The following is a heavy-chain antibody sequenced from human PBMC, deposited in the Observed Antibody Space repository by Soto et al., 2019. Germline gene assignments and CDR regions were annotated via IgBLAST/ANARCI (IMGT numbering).Heavy chain of an antibody. CDR1: GYTFTSYG. Sequence: ASVKVSCKASGYTFTSYGISWVRQAPGQGLEWMGWFSANNANANYAQHLQGRLSMTQDICKNTVTMNLSSSTPADPAVYYWTSGATDGKRLSHDHWGQGTPVTVSA. V-gene: IGHV1-18*01. D-gene: IGHD2-15*01. J-gene: IGHJ4*02. CDR2: FSANNANA. CDR3: TSGATDGKRLSHDH.